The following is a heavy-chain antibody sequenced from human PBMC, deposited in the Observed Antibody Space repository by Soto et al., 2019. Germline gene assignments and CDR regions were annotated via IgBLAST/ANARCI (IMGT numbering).Heavy chain of an antibody. CDR2: IIPIFGTA. J-gene: IGHJ4*02. Sequence: QVQLVQSGAEVKKPGSSVKVSCKASGGTFSSYAISWVRQAPGQGLEWMGGIIPIFGTANYAQKFQGRVTITADESTSTAYMELSSMRSEDTAVYYCAREGGSSSFRYGYYFDYWGQGTLVTVSS. V-gene: IGHV1-69*01. CDR3: AREGGSSSFRYGYYFDY. D-gene: IGHD6-6*01. CDR1: GGTFSSYA.